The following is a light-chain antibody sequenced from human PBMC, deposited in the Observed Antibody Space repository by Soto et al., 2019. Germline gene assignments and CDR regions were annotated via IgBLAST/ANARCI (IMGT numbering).Light chain of an antibody. CDR3: QEYNSYGLT. J-gene: IGKJ4*01. CDR1: QSISSW. V-gene: IGKV1-5*03. Sequence: DIQMTQSPSTLSASVGDRVTITCRASQSISSWLAWYQQKPGKAPKLLIYKASSLESGVPSRFSGSGSGTDFTLTISSLQPDDFATSYCQEYNSYGLTFGGGTKVEIK. CDR2: KAS.